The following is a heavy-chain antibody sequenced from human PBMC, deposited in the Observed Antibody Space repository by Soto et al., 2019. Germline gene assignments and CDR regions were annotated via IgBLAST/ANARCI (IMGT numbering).Heavy chain of an antibody. CDR3: ARGGLQLWTPFDY. CDR1: GFIFSDYY. J-gene: IGHJ4*02. D-gene: IGHD5-18*01. Sequence: QEELVESGGGLVKPGGSLRLSCGASGFIFSDYYMHWIRQAPGKGLEWVACTSGSSRFTTYADSVKGPFTISRDNGNNSLQLQTNSLNAEDTAVYYCARGGLQLWTPFDYWGQGIVVTVSS. CDR2: TSGSSRFT. V-gene: IGHV3-11*06.